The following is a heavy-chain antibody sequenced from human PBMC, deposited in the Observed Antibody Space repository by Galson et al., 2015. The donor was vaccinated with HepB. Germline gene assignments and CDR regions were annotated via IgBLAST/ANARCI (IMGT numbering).Heavy chain of an antibody. Sequence: LSLTCTVSGGSISSGGYYWSWIRQHPGKGLEWIGYIYYSGSTYYNPSLKSRVTISVDTSKNQFSLKLSSVTAADTAVYYCARAMYSSGYSSPYYFDYWGQGTLVTVSS. CDR3: ARAMYSSGYSSPYYFDY. V-gene: IGHV4-31*03. D-gene: IGHD3-22*01. CDR1: GGSISSGGYY. CDR2: IYYSGST. J-gene: IGHJ4*02.